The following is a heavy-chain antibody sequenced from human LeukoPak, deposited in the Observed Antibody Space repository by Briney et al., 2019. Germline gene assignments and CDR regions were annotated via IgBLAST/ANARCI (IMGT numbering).Heavy chain of an antibody. CDR3: ARDPVSVEKYYFDY. D-gene: IGHD1-1*01. CDR1: GGSFSGYY. V-gene: IGHV4-34*01. CDR2: INHSGST. Sequence: SETLSLTCAVYGGSFSGYYRSWIRQPPGKGLEWIGEINHSGSTNYNPSLKSRVTISVDTSKNQFSLKLSSVTAADTAVYYCARDPVSVEKYYFDYWGQGTLVTVSS. J-gene: IGHJ4*02.